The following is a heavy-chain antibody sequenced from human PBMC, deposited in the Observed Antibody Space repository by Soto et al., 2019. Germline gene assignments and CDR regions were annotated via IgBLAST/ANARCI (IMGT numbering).Heavy chain of an antibody. D-gene: IGHD2-15*01. CDR1: GFTVSSNY. CDR3: ASGYCSGGSCYPAF. J-gene: IGHJ4*02. Sequence: EVQLVESGGGLVQPGGSLRLSCAASGFTVSSNYMSWVRQAPGKGPEWVSTIDSGDRAYYGDSVKGRFTISRDNSKNTLYLQMNSRKAEDTAVYYCASGYCSGGSCYPAFWGQGTLVTVSS. CDR2: IDSGDRA. V-gene: IGHV3-66*01.